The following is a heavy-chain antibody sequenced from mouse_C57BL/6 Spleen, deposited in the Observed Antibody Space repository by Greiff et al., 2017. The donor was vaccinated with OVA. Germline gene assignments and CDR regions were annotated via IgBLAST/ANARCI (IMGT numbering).Heavy chain of an antibody. D-gene: IGHD1-1*01. CDR3: ARDYGSSYKYDYFDY. Sequence: EVKLMESGGGLVKPGGSLKLSCAASGFTFSDYGMHWVRQAPEKGLEWVAYISSGSSTIYYADTVKGRFTISRDNAKNTLFLQMTSLRSEDTAMYYCARDYGSSYKYDYFDYWGQGTTLTVSS. CDR2: ISSGSSTI. V-gene: IGHV5-17*01. J-gene: IGHJ2*01. CDR1: GFTFSDYG.